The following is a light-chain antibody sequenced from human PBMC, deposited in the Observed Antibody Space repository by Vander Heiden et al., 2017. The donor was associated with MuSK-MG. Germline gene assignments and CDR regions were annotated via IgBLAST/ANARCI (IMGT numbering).Light chain of an antibody. J-gene: IGKJ1*01. CDR3: QRYHTFPRT. Sequence: DIQLTQSPSSLSASMGDKVTITCQASPDISKALKWYQHKPGKAPKLLISEAANYEEGVPSRCSGRAYGTEFYFTIIKLQPEDITTYYCQRYHTFPRTFGQGTKVEI. CDR1: PDISKA. V-gene: IGKV1-33*01. CDR2: EAA.